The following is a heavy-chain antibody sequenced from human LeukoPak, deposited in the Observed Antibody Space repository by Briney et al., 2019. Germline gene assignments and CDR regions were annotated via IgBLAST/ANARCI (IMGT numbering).Heavy chain of an antibody. J-gene: IGHJ4*02. D-gene: IGHD3-10*01. CDR2: ISASGDTT. CDR3: AKRGPMVRGVIYYLDY. CDR1: GFTFSAYA. V-gene: IGHV3-23*01. Sequence: PGGSLRLSCTASGFTFSAYAMTWVRQAPGKGLEWVSDISASGDTTHYADSVKGRFTISRDNSKNTLYLQMNSLRAEDTAVYYCAKRGPMVRGVIYYLDYWGQGTLVIVSS.